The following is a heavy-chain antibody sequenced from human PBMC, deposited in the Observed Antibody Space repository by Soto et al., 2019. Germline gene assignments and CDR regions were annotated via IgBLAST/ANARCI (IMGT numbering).Heavy chain of an antibody. J-gene: IGHJ4*02. CDR2: ISYDGSNK. CDR1: GFTFSSYG. CDR3: AKSSGSYTIYYFDY. D-gene: IGHD1-26*01. Sequence: QVQLVESGGGVVQPGRSLRLSCAASGFTFSSYGMHWVRQAPGKGLEWVAVISYDGSNKYYADSVKGRFTISRDNSKNTLYLQMNSLRAEDTAVYYCAKSSGSYTIYYFDYWGQGTLVTVSS. V-gene: IGHV3-30*18.